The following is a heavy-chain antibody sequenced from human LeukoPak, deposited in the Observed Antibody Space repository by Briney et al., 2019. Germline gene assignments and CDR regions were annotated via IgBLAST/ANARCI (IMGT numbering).Heavy chain of an antibody. V-gene: IGHV4-34*01. J-gene: IGHJ4*01. D-gene: IGHD3-10*01. CDR1: GGSFSGYY. CDR3: ARRHYGSGSWGFDY. Sequence: PSETLSLTCAVYGGSFSGYYWTWIRQSPGKWLEWIGEINDSESKNSNPSLKSRITMSIDTSKNQFSLKLNSMTAADTALYYCARRHYGSGSWGFDYWGHGIQVFVSS. CDR2: INDSESK.